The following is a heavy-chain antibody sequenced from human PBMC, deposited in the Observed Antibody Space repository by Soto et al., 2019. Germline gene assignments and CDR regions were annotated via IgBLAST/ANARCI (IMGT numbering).Heavy chain of an antibody. Sequence: ASVKVSCKASGGAFGRYSVSWVRQAPGQGLEWIGGVIPAFNTSNYSLKFQGRVAIFADLSTSTVFMELRSLRSEDTALYYCARGDEMTAVTVFEYWGQGTLVTVSS. J-gene: IGHJ4*02. CDR2: VIPAFNTS. CDR1: GGAFGRYS. D-gene: IGHD4-17*01. V-gene: IGHV1-69*13. CDR3: ARGDEMTAVTVFEY.